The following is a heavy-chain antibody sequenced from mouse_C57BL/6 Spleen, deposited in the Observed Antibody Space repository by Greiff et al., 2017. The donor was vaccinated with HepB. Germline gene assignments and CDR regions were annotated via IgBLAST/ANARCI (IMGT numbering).Heavy chain of an antibody. J-gene: IGHJ3*01. V-gene: IGHV5-9-1*02. CDR1: GFTFSSYA. Sequence: EVQLVESGEGLVKPGGSLKLSCAASGFTFSSYAMSWVRQTPEKRLEWVAYISSCGDYIYYADTVKGRVTISRDNARNTQYLQMSSLKSEDTAMYYCTRGGDYGSSFSWFAYWGQGTLVTVSA. CDR2: ISSCGDYI. CDR3: TRGGDYGSSFSWFAY. D-gene: IGHD1-1*01.